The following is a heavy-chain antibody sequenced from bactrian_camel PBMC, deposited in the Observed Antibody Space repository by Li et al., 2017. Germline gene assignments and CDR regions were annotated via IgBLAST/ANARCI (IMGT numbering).Heavy chain of an antibody. CDR2: RSSDDGTT. CDR1: GFPFSTYGYD. D-gene: IGHD3*01. V-gene: IGHV3S40*01. CDR3: AADFRGYCSRSLLGSEMQGYKY. Sequence: LVESGGGLVQPGGSLRIACAASGFPFSTYGYDIHWARQAPGNECELVSHRSSDDGTTYYSDSVKGRFTISRDNDKNTLYLQLNSLKTEDTAMYYCAADFRGYCSRSLLGSEMQGYKYWGQGTQVTVS. J-gene: IGHJ4*01.